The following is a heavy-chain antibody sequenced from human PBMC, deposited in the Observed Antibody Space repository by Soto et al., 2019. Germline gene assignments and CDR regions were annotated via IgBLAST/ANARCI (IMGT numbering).Heavy chain of an antibody. CDR3: ARGPYYDILTGYYSHDAFDI. V-gene: IGHV3-13*01. J-gene: IGHJ3*02. CDR1: GFTFSSYD. Sequence: EVQLVESGGGLVQPGGSLRLSCAASGFTFSSYDMHWVRQATGKGLEWVSAIGTAGDTYYPGSVKGRFTISRENAKNSLYLQMNSLRAGDTAVYYCARGPYYDILTGYYSHDAFDIWGQGTMVTVSS. D-gene: IGHD3-9*01. CDR2: IGTAGDT.